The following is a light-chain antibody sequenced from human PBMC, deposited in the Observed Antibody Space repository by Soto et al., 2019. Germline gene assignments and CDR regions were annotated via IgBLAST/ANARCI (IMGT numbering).Light chain of an antibody. V-gene: IGLV2-14*01. CDR1: SSDVGGYNY. Sequence: QSALTQPASVSGSPGRSITITCTGTSSDVGGYNYVSWYQQHPGKAPKVMIYEVSNRPSGVSNRFSGSKSGNTASLTISGLQAEDEADYYCSSYTTSGTLVFGTGTKLTVL. J-gene: IGLJ1*01. CDR2: EVS. CDR3: SSYTTSGTLV.